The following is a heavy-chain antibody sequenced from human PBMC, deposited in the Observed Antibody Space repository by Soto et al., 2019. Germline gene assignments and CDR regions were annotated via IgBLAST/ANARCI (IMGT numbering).Heavy chain of an antibody. Sequence: GGSLRLSCAASGCTFSSYSMNWVRQAPGKGLEWVSYISSSSSTIYYADSVKGRFTISRDNAKNSLYLQMNSLRAEDTAVYYCARGRIAVAGTFDYWGQGTLVTVSS. V-gene: IGHV3-48*01. CDR3: ARGRIAVAGTFDY. D-gene: IGHD6-19*01. CDR1: GCTFSSYS. CDR2: ISSSSSTI. J-gene: IGHJ4*02.